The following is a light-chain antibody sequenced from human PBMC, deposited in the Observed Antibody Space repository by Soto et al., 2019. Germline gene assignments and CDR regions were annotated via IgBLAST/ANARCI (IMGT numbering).Light chain of an antibody. J-gene: IGKJ5*01. CDR2: GAS. Sequence: EIMMTPSPPILSLSPVARATLSCKASQSVSSSLAWYQQKPGQAPRLLIYGASTRATGTPARFSGSGSGTEFTLTISSLQSEDFAVYYCQQYKSWPPITFGQGTRLEIK. V-gene: IGKV3-15*01. CDR3: QQYKSWPPIT. CDR1: QSVSSS.